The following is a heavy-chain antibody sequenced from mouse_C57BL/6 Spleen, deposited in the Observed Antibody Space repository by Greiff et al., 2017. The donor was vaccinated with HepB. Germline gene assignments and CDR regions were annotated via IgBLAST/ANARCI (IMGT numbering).Heavy chain of an antibody. CDR1: GYTFTSYT. D-gene: IGHD1-1*01. CDR2: INTSSGYT. CDR3: ARGSSDYYAIGY. V-gene: IGHV1-4*01. Sequence: VQLQESGAELARPGASVKMSCKASGYTFTSYTMHWVKQRPGHGLEWIGYINTSSGYTKYNQKFKDKATLTADKSSSTAYMQLSSLTSEDSAVYYCARGSSDYYAIGYWGQVTSVTVSS. J-gene: IGHJ4*01.